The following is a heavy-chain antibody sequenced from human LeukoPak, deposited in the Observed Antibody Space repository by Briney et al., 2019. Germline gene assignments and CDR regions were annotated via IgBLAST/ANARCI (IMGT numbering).Heavy chain of an antibody. D-gene: IGHD1-26*01. Sequence: GGSLRLSCAASGFTFSSYGMHWVRQAPGKGLKWVAVIWYDGSNKYYADSVKGRFTISRDNSKNTLYLQMNSLRAEDTAVYYCAAQRFIVGATNDYWGQGTLVTVSS. V-gene: IGHV3-33*01. CDR1: GFTFSSYG. J-gene: IGHJ4*02. CDR2: IWYDGSNK. CDR3: AAQRFIVGATNDY.